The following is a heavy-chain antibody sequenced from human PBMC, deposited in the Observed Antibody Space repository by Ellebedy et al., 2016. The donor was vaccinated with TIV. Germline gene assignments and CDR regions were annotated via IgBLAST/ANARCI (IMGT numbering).Heavy chain of an antibody. J-gene: IGHJ5*02. V-gene: IGHV3-23*01. CDR2: ISGSGGST. Sequence: GGSLRLSXAASGFTFSSYAMSWVRQAPGQGLEWVSAISGSGGSTYYADSVKGRFTISRDNSKNTLYLQMNSLRAEDTAVYYCAKDTTVTRGWFDPWGQGALVTVSS. CDR3: AKDTTVTRGWFDP. D-gene: IGHD4-17*01. CDR1: GFTFSSYA.